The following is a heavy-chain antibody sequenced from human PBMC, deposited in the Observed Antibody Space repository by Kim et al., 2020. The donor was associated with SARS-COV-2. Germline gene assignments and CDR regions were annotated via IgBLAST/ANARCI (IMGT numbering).Heavy chain of an antibody. CDR3: NSWNDEYYYGMDV. J-gene: IGHJ6*02. Sequence: SVKGEITISRDDSKRTCDLQMNSLKTEDTAVYYCNSWNDEYYYGMDVWGQGTTVTVSS. D-gene: IGHD1-1*01. V-gene: IGHV3-73*01.